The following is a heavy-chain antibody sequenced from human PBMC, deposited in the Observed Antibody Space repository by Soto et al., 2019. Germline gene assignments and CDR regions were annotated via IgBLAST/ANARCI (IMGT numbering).Heavy chain of an antibody. CDR1: GDSISSPDYY. CDR2: IYYSGTT. V-gene: IGHV4-31*03. CDR3: AGLFSQSDDGGGGYHYQFDY. Sequence: QVQLQESGPGLVKPSQTLSLTCTVSGDSISSPDYYWSWIRQHPGKGLAWSGFIYYSGTTFYNPSLKRRLTISIDTSKKQFSLKLRAVTAADPAGYYCAGLFSQSDDGGGGYHYQFDYWGQGTLVTVSS. D-gene: IGHD3-16*02. J-gene: IGHJ4*02.